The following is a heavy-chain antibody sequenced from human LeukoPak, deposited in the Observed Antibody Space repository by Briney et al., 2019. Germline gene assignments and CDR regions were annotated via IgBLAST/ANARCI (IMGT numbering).Heavy chain of an antibody. V-gene: IGHV3-30*02. D-gene: IGHD3-10*01. Sequence: PGGSPRLSCVASGFSFSNYGMHWVRQAPGRGLEWMTFLEYDGSDKYYADSVKGRFTISRDNSKNTLYLQMNGLRVEDTAVYYCAKGDSGSYYYYMDVWGKGTTVTVSS. CDR2: LEYDGSDK. CDR3: AKGDSGSYYYYMDV. CDR1: GFSFSNYG. J-gene: IGHJ6*03.